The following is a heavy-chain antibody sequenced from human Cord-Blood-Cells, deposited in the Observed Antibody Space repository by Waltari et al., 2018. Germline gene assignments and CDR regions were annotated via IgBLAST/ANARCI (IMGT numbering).Heavy chain of an antibody. J-gene: IGHJ4*02. CDR1: GGTFSSYA. D-gene: IGHD3-10*01. V-gene: IGHV1-69*01. CDR2: IIPIFGTA. CDR3: ARDFGGSGSYYFDY. Sequence: QVQLVQSGAEVKKPGSPVKVYCKVSGGTFSSYAIRWVRQDHGKGLEWMVGIIPIFGTANYAQKFQGRVTITADESTSTAYMELSSLRSEDTAVYYCARDFGGSGSYYFDYWGQGTLVTVSS.